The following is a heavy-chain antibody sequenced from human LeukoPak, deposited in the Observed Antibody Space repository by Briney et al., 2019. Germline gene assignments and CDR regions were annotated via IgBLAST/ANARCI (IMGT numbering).Heavy chain of an antibody. CDR1: GFTFSSYA. V-gene: IGHV3-33*08. CDR3: ARAYGGNSYYFDY. CDR2: IWYDGSNK. J-gene: IGHJ4*02. D-gene: IGHD4-23*01. Sequence: GGSLRLSCAASGFTFSSYAMSWVRQAPGKGLEWVAVIWYDGSNKYYADSVKGRFTISRDNSKNTLYLQMNSLRAEDTAVYYCARAYGGNSYYFDYWGQGTLVTVSS.